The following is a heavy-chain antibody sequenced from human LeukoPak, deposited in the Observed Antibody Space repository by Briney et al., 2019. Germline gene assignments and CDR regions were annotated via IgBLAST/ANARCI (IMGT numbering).Heavy chain of an antibody. J-gene: IGHJ4*02. CDR3: AKAGTQYYFDY. V-gene: IGHV3-23*01. Sequence: GGSLRLSCAASGFTFSSYAMSWVRQAPGKGLEWVSGISVSDSTYYADSVKGRFTISRDNSKNTLNLQMNSLRAEDTAVYYCAKAGTQYYFDYWGQGTLVTVSS. CDR1: GFTFSSYA. D-gene: IGHD6-13*01. CDR2: ISVSDST.